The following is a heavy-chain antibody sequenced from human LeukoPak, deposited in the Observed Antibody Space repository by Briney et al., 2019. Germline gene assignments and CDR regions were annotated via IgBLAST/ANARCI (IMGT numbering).Heavy chain of an antibody. CDR2: IYYSGGT. Sequence: SETLSLTCTVSGGSISNYYWNWIRQPPGKGLEWIGYIYYSGGTNCNPSLKSRVTISVDTSKNQFSLKVNSVTAADTAVYYCARHSEQQLASNNFFDYWGQGNLVTVSS. CDR1: GGSISNYY. J-gene: IGHJ4*02. V-gene: IGHV4-59*08. CDR3: ARHSEQQLASNNFFDY. D-gene: IGHD6-13*01.